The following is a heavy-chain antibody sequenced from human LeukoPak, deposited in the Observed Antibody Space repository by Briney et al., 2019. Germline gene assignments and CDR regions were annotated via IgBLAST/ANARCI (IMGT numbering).Heavy chain of an antibody. V-gene: IGHV4-61*02. J-gene: IGHJ4*02. CDR2: IYTSGST. CDR3: ARDEGYCSSTSCYTLHFDY. Sequence: SQTLSLTCTVSGGSISSGGYYWSWIRQPAGKGLEWIGRIYTSGSTNYNPSLKSRVTMSVDTSKNQFSLKLSSVTAADTAVYYCARDEGYCSSTSCYTLHFDYWGQGTLVTVSS. CDR1: GGSISSGGYY. D-gene: IGHD2-2*02.